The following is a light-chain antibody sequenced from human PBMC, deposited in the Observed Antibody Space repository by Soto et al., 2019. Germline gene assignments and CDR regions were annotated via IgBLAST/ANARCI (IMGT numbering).Light chain of an antibody. CDR3: QQAYSFPVS. CDR2: DAS. Sequence: DIQMTQSPSTLSASVGDIVTITCRASQSISSWLAWYQQKPGKAPNLLIYDASNLQSGVPSRFSGSGSGTDFTLTIITLQPEDVATYYCQQAYSFPVSFGGGTKVDIK. J-gene: IGKJ4*01. V-gene: IGKV1-12*01. CDR1: QSISSW.